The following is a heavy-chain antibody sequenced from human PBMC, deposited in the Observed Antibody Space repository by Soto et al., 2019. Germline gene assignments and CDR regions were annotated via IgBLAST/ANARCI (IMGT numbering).Heavy chain of an antibody. CDR2: ISGSGGST. J-gene: IGHJ4*02. Sequence: GGSLRLSCAASGFTFSSYAMSWVRQAPGKGLEWVSAISGSGGSTYYADSVKGRFTISRDNSKNTLYLQMNSLRAEDTAVYYCAKTYYYDSSGYYSNPVRRWYFDYWGQGTLVTVSS. D-gene: IGHD3-22*01. CDR1: GFTFSSYA. CDR3: AKTYYYDSSGYYSNPVRRWYFDY. V-gene: IGHV3-23*01.